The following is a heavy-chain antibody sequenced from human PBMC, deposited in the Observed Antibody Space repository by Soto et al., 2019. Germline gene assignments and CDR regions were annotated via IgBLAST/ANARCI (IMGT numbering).Heavy chain of an antibody. CDR3: ARRGLEPDY. CDR2: ISPYNGNT. Sequence: QVQLVQSGPEVKKPGASVKVSCKASGYTFSNHGISWVRQAPGQGLEWMGWISPYNGNTNYAQKLQGRITMTTDTSTSTAYMELTSLRSDDTAMYYCARRGLEPDYWGQGTLVTVSS. CDR1: GYTFSNHG. J-gene: IGHJ4*02. V-gene: IGHV1-18*01.